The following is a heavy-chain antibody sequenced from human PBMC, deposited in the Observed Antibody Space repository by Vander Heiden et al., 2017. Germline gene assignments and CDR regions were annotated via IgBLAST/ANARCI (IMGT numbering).Heavy chain of an antibody. D-gene: IGHD3-3*01. Sequence: EVQLVESGGGLVQPGGSLRLSCVDSGFTFSSSWMHWVRQAPGTRLVWLSRMNSDGSTTDYADSVKGRFTISRDNAKNTLYLQMNGLRAEDTAVYYCARAGFFRFDYWGQGILVTVSS. V-gene: IGHV3-74*01. J-gene: IGHJ4*02. CDR2: MNSDGSTT. CDR3: ARAGFFRFDY. CDR1: GFTFSSSW.